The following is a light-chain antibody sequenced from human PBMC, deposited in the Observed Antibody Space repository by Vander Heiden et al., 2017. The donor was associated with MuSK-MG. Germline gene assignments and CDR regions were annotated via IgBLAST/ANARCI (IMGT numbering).Light chain of an antibody. CDR1: SSNIGAGYD. J-gene: IGLJ2*01. CDR2: GNS. Sequence: QSVLTQPPSVSGAPGQRVTISCTGSSSNIGAGYDVHWYQQLPGTGPKLLIYGNSTRPSGVPDRFSGSKSGTSASLAITGLQAEDEADYYCQSYDSSLSVVVFGGGTKLTVL. V-gene: IGLV1-40*01. CDR3: QSYDSSLSVVV.